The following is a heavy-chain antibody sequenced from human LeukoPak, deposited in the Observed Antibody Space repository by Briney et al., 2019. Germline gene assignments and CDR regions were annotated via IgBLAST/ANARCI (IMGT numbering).Heavy chain of an antibody. Sequence: VKPSQTLSLTCAVSGGSISSGGYSWSWIRQPPGKGLEWIGYIYHSGSTYYNPSLKSRVTISVDRSKNQFSLKLSSVTAADTAVYYCVKFGELLRGFDPWGQGTLVTVSS. D-gene: IGHD3-10*01. V-gene: IGHV4-30-2*01. CDR2: IYHSGST. J-gene: IGHJ5*02. CDR3: VKFGELLRGFDP. CDR1: GGSISSGGYS.